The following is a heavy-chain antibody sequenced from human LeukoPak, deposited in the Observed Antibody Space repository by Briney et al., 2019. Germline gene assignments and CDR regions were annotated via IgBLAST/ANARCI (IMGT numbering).Heavy chain of an antibody. V-gene: IGHV1-2*02. CDR1: GYTFTGHY. CDR2: INPNSGGT. J-gene: IGHJ5*02. CDR3: ARDRYDILTDYRWFDP. D-gene: IGHD3-9*01. Sequence: ASVKVSCKASGYTFTGHYMHWVRQAPGQGLEWMGWINPNSGGTNYAQKFQGRVTMTRDTSISTAYMELSRLRSDDTAVYYCARDRYDILTDYRWFDPWGQGTLVTVSS.